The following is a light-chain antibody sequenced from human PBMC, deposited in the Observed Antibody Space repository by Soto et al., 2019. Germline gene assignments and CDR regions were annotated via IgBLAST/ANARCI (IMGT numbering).Light chain of an antibody. Sequence: AIQMTQSPSSLSASVGDRVTITCRASQDISNELGWYQQKPGKAPKLLIYAASNLQSGVPSRFSGTGSGTDFTLTISSLQPEDFATYYCLQDNLYPWTFGQGTKVEIK. J-gene: IGKJ1*01. CDR2: AAS. CDR1: QDISNE. CDR3: LQDNLYPWT. V-gene: IGKV1-6*01.